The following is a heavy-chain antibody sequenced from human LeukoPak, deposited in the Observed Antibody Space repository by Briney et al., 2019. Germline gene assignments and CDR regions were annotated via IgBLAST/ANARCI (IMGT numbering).Heavy chain of an antibody. CDR3: AKVDSGSHSTGFDP. CDR1: GFTFSSYG. J-gene: IGHJ5*02. D-gene: IGHD1-26*01. Sequence: GGSLRLSCAASGFTFSSYGMHWVRQAPGKGLEWVAVISYDGSNKYYADSVKGLFTISRDNSKNTLYLQMNSLRAEDTAVYYCAKVDSGSHSTGFDPWGQGTLVTVSS. V-gene: IGHV3-30*18. CDR2: ISYDGSNK.